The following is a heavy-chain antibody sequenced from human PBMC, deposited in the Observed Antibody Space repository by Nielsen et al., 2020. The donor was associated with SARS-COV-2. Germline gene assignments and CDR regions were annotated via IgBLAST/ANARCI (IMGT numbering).Heavy chain of an antibody. Sequence: GGSLRLSCAASGFTFSSYSMNWVRQAPGKGLEWVSSISSSSSYIYHADSVKGRFTISRDNAKNSLYLQMNSLRAEDTAVYYCASQGGSFFDIWGQGTMVTVSS. CDR1: GFTFSSYS. CDR3: ASQGGSFFDI. CDR2: ISSSSSYI. J-gene: IGHJ3*02. V-gene: IGHV3-21*01. D-gene: IGHD1-26*01.